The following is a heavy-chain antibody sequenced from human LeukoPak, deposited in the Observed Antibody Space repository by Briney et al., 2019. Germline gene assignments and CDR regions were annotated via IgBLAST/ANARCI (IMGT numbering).Heavy chain of an antibody. J-gene: IGHJ4*02. V-gene: IGHV1-2*02. CDR3: ARDSPNEAILWWSIDY. D-gene: IGHD2-21*01. CDR1: GYTFTDYY. CDR2: INPHSGGT. Sequence: ASVKVSCKASGYTFTDYYMHWVRQAPGQGLEWMGWINPHSGGTDHAQKFQGRVTMTRDTSISTAYMELSRLRSDDTAVYYCARDSPNEAILWWSIDYWGQGTLVTVSS.